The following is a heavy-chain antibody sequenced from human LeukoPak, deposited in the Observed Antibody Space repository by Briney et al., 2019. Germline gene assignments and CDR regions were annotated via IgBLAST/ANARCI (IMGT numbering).Heavy chain of an antibody. CDR1: GYTFTSYW. CDR2: IYPGDSDT. V-gene: IGHV5-51*01. J-gene: IGHJ6*03. D-gene: IGHD1-7*01. Sequence: PGESLKISCKGSGYTFTSYWIGWVRQMPGKGLEWMGIIYPGDSDTRYSPSFQGQVTISADKSISTAYLQWRSLKASDTAMYYCAIPLITGTTGVHYYYMDVWGKGTTVTVSS. CDR3: AIPLITGTTGVHYYYMDV.